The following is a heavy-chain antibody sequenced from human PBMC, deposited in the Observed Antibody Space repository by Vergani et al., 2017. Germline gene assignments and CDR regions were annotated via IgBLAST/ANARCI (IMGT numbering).Heavy chain of an antibody. CDR3: AREAGTPGFGY. V-gene: IGHV1-69*01. CDR1: GGTFSSYA. J-gene: IGHJ4*02. D-gene: IGHD6-19*01. CDR2: IIPIFGTA. Sequence: QVQLVESGGGVVQPGRSLRLSCAASGGTFSSYAISWVRQAPGQGLEWMGGIIPIFGTANYAQKFQGRVTITADESTSTAYMEVSSLRAEDTAVYYCAREAGTPGFGYWGQGTLVTVSS.